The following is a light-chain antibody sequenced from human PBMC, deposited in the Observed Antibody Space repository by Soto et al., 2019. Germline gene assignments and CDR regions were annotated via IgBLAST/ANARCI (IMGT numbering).Light chain of an antibody. Sequence: DMVLTQSTAILTVSRGGTEAHACRGSESGSRILAGHQQKPGHAPRDLIYGGSTRATGVPARFRGSGSGTDFTLSISPLQSQGFAVYCCQHYNIWHPWTVCQGT. J-gene: IGKJ1*01. V-gene: IGKV3-15*01. CDR3: QHYNIWHPWT. CDR2: GGS. CDR1: ESGSRI.